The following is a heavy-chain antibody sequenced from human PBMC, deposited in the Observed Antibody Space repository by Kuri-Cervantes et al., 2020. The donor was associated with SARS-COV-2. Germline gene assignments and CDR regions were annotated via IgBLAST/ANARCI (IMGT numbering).Heavy chain of an antibody. CDR3: ARLPFNYDILTGYYYYYGMDV. D-gene: IGHD3-9*01. CDR2: ISAYSGNT. V-gene: IGHV1-18*04. CDR1: GYTFTSYV. Sequence: ASVKVSCKASGYTFTSYVISWVRQAPGQGLEWMGWISAYSGNTNYAQKLQGRVTMTTDTSTSTAYLELRSLRSDDTAVYYCARLPFNYDILTGYYYYYGMDVWGQGTTVTVSS. J-gene: IGHJ6*02.